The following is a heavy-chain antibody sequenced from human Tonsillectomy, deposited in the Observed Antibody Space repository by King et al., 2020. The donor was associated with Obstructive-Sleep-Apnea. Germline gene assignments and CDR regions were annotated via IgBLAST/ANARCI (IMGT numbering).Heavy chain of an antibody. D-gene: IGHD2-21*02. CDR2: ISYDGYNK. CDR1: GFMFSTYV. V-gene: IGHV3-30*03. CDR3: ARDMSLLYAMDV. Sequence: QLVQSGGGLVQPGRSLRLFCTASGFMFSTYVIHWVRQAPGKGLEWVALISYDGYNKYYADSVKGRFTVSRDNSRNRGFLHMNSVRAEDTALYYCARDMSLLYAMDVWGQGTTVTVSS. J-gene: IGHJ6*02.